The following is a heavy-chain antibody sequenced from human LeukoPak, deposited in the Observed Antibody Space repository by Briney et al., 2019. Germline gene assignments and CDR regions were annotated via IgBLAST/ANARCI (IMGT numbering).Heavy chain of an antibody. CDR2: VSGRRDGI. D-gene: IGHD4-23*01. J-gene: IGHJ4*02. CDR1: GFTFSSNA. V-gene: IGHV3-23*01. Sequence: PRGSLRLSFAASGFTFSSNAMSWIRQAPGKGLEWVSAVSGRRDGIYYPVSVKGRLTISRDNSKNTLYLQMNSLRAEDTAIYCCAKETYGGTSAFFDYWGQGTLVTVSS. CDR3: AKETYGGTSAFFDY.